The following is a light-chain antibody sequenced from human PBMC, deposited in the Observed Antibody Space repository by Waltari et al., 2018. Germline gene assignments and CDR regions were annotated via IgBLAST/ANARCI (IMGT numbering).Light chain of an antibody. V-gene: IGLV2-23*01. CDR1: SSDVGSYDL. Sequence: QSALTQPASVSGSPGQSITISCTATSSDVGSYDLVSWYQQHPGRAPKLMIYEGSKRPSGVPNRFAGSKAGNTADLTISGLQAEDEADYYCCSYAGSNWVFGGGTKLTVL. CDR2: EGS. CDR3: CSYAGSNWV. J-gene: IGLJ3*02.